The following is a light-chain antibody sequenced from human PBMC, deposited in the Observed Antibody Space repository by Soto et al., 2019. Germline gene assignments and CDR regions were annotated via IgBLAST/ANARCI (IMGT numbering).Light chain of an antibody. CDR2: VAS. V-gene: IGKV3-20*01. Sequence: EIVLTQSPGTLSLSPGERATLSCRASQSVSSNYLAWYQQKPGQAPRLLIYVASNRATGIPDRFSGSGSGTDFTLTISRLEPEDFAVYYCQQYGSSAWTFGQGTKVEIK. CDR1: QSVSSNY. J-gene: IGKJ1*01. CDR3: QQYGSSAWT.